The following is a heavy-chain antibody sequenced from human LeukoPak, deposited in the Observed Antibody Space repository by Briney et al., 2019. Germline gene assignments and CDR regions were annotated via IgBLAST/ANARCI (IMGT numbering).Heavy chain of an antibody. CDR3: AKAHALVQGVIGYYYGMDV. Sequence: PGGSLRLSCAASGFTFSSYAMSWVRQAPGKGLEWVSAISGSGGSTYYADSVKGRFTISRDNSKNTLYLQMNSLRAEDTAVYYCAKAHALVQGVIGYYYGMDVWGQGTTVTVSS. CDR1: GFTFSSYA. CDR2: ISGSGGST. D-gene: IGHD3-10*01. J-gene: IGHJ6*02. V-gene: IGHV3-23*01.